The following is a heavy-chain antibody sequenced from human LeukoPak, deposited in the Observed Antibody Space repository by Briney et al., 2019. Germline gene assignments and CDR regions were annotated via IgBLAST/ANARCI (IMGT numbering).Heavy chain of an antibody. V-gene: IGHV3-48*01. CDR3: AKDRGVTTAYYYYMDV. J-gene: IGHJ6*03. CDR1: GFTFSSYS. CDR2: ISSSSSTI. D-gene: IGHD4-17*01. Sequence: GGSLRLSCAASGFTFSSYSMNWVRQAPGKGLEWVSYISSSSSTIYYADSVKGRFTISRDNSKNTLYLQMNSLRAEDTAVYYCAKDRGVTTAYYYYMDVWGKGTTVTVSS.